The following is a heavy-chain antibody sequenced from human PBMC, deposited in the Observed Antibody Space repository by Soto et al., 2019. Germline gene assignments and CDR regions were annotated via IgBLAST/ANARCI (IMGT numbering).Heavy chain of an antibody. CDR3: ARGHLDGYNYFDY. Sequence: PSETLSLTCAVSGYSISSGYYWGWIRQPPGKGLEWIGSLYHSGSTYYNPSLKSRVTISVDTSKNQFSLKLSAETAADTAVYYCARGHLDGYNYFDYWGQGTLVTSPQ. D-gene: IGHD5-12*01. CDR2: LYHSGST. V-gene: IGHV4-38-2*01. J-gene: IGHJ4*02. CDR1: GYSISSGYY.